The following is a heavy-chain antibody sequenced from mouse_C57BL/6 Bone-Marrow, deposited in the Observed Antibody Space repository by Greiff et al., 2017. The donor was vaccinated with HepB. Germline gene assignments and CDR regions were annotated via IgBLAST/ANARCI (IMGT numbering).Heavy chain of an antibody. D-gene: IGHD1-1*01. CDR1: GYTFTDYE. J-gene: IGHJ2*01. CDR2: IDPETGGT. Sequence: QQSGAELVRPGASVTLSCQASGYTFTDYEMHWVKQTPVHGLEWIGAIDPETGGTAYNQKFKGKAILTADKSSSTAYMELRSLTSEDSAVYYCTRGGLTTAVAPFYWGQGTTLTVSS. V-gene: IGHV1-15*01. CDR3: TRGGLTTAVAPFY.